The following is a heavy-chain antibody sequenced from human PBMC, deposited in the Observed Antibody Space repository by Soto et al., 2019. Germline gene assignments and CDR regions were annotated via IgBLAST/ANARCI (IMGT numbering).Heavy chain of an antibody. CDR2: INPSGGST. Sequence: ASVKVSCKASGYTFTSYYMHGVRQAPGQGLEWMGIINPSGGSTSYAQKFQGRVTMTRDTSTSTVYMELSSLRSEDTAVYYCARTSSYYDFWKALDPWGQGTLVTVSS. J-gene: IGHJ5*01. V-gene: IGHV1-46*03. CDR1: GYTFTSYY. D-gene: IGHD3-3*01. CDR3: ARTSSYYDFWKALDP.